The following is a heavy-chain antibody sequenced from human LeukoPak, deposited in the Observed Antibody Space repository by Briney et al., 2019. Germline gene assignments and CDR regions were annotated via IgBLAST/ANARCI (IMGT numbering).Heavy chain of an antibody. Sequence: SQTLSLTCTVSGGSISSGGYYWSWIRQPPGKGLEWIGYIYHSGSTYYNPSLKSRVTISVDRSKNQFSLEVSSVTAADTAVYYCAKSHCSGGSCYSRNWFDPWGQGTLVTVSS. J-gene: IGHJ5*02. D-gene: IGHD2-15*01. CDR2: IYHSGST. CDR3: AKSHCSGGSCYSRNWFDP. V-gene: IGHV4-30-2*01. CDR1: GGSISSGGYY.